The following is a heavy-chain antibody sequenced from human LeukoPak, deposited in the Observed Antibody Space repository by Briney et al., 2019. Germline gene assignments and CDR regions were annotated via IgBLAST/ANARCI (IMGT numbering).Heavy chain of an antibody. CDR1: GGSISSSSYY. CDR2: IYYSGST. Sequence: PSETLSLTCTVSGGSISSSSYYWGWIRQPPGKGLEWIGSIYYSGSTYYNPSLKSRVTMSVDTSKNQFSLKLSSVTAADTAVYYCARDGYASTIFGVVIEDFGWVTNWFDPWGQGTLVTVSS. D-gene: IGHD3-3*01. V-gene: IGHV4-39*07. CDR3: ARDGYASTIFGVVIEDFGWVTNWFDP. J-gene: IGHJ5*02.